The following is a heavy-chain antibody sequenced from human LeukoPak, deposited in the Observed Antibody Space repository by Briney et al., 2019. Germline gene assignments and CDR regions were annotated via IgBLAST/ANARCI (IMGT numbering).Heavy chain of an antibody. CDR2: MDPTGSQK. CDR1: QFTFKGAW. J-gene: IGHJ4*02. V-gene: IGHV3-7*01. D-gene: IGHD1-1*01. CDR3: AIWTSGNY. Sequence: GGSLRLSCADSQFTFKGAWMNWVRQAPGKGLEWVANMDPTGSQKRYVDSVRGRFTISKDNPGASLYLDMHSLRAEDTAIYYCAIWTSGNYWGQGTLVTVSS.